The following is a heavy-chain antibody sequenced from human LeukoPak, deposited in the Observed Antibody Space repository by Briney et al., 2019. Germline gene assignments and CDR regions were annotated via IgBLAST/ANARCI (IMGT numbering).Heavy chain of an antibody. Sequence: GRSLRLSCAASGLTFSNAWMTWVRQAPGKGLEWVGRIEPKSDGGTADYAAPVKGRFTISRDDSTNTMYLEMISLETEDTAVYYCSTYGSGAYFPYWGQGTLVTVSS. V-gene: IGHV3-15*04. CDR1: GLTFSNAW. CDR3: STYGSGAYFPY. J-gene: IGHJ4*02. D-gene: IGHD3-10*01. CDR2: IEPKSDGGTA.